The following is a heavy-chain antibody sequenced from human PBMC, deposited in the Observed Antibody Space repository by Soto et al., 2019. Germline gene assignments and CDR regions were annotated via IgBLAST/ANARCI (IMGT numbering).Heavy chain of an antibody. D-gene: IGHD3-16*01. CDR2: IYYSGST. V-gene: IGHV4-59*01. CDR3: ARAPRYYGSNAFDY. Sequence: PSETLSLTCTVSGGSISSYYWSWIRQPPGKGLEWIGYIYYSGSTNYNPSLKSRVTISVDTSKNQFSLKLSSVTAADTAVYYCARAPRYYGSNAFDYWGQGTLVTVSS. CDR1: GGSISSYY. J-gene: IGHJ4*02.